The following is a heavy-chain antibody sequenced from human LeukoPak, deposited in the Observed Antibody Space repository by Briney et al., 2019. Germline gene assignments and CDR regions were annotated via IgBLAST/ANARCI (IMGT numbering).Heavy chain of an antibody. D-gene: IGHD3-16*01. J-gene: IGHJ5*02. CDR1: GYFIRSGFY. V-gene: IGHV4-38-2*02. CDR2: FYHSGST. CDR3: AKDLAWGCFDP. Sequence: SETLSLTCTVSGYFIRSGFYWGWIRQPPGKGLEWIGSFYHSGSTYYNPSLESRVTISLDTSKNQLSLKLTSVTAADTAVYYCAKDLAWGCFDPWGQGTLVTVSS.